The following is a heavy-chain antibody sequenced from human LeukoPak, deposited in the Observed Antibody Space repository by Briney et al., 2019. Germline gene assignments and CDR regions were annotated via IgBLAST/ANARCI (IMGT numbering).Heavy chain of an antibody. CDR3: TTYHFGVVAYYFDY. Sequence: PGGSLRLSCVASGFTIDKAWMTWVRQVPGKGLEWVGRIRSRVDGGTSDYAAPVKGRFTISRDDSKNTLYLQMNSLKTEDTAVYYCTTYHFGVVAYYFDYWGQGTLVTVSS. V-gene: IGHV3-15*01. CDR1: GFTIDKAW. D-gene: IGHD3-3*01. CDR2: IRSRVDGGTS. J-gene: IGHJ4*02.